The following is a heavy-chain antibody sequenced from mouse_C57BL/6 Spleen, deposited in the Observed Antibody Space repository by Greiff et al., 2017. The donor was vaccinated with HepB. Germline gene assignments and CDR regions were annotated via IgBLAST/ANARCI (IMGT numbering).Heavy chain of an antibody. CDR1: GFTFSDYY. Sequence: EVQRVESEGGLVQPGSSMKLSCTASGFTFSDYYMAWVRQVPEKGLEWVANINYDGSSTYYLDSLKSRFIISRDNAKNILYLQMSSLKSEDTATYYCARDRDYYSNYDAMDYWGQGTSVTVSS. V-gene: IGHV5-16*01. J-gene: IGHJ4*01. D-gene: IGHD2-5*01. CDR3: ARDRDYYSNYDAMDY. CDR2: INYDGSST.